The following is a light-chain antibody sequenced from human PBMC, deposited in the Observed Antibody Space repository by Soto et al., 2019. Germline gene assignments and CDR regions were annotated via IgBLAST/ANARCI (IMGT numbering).Light chain of an antibody. CDR1: QGVGST. CDR3: LQHYSYPRT. J-gene: IGKJ1*01. V-gene: IGKV3-15*01. CDR2: DAY. Sequence: EIIMTQSPATLSVSPGERVTLSCRASQGVGSTLAWYRQQPGQAPRLLIYDAYIRASGVPARFSGSGSGTEFALTISGLQPEDFATYYCLQHYSYPRTFGQGTKVDIK.